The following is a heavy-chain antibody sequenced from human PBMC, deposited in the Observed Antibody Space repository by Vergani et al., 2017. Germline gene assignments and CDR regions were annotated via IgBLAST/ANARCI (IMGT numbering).Heavy chain of an antibody. CDR3: YYSSGWYHDY. CDR2: INRSGST. D-gene: IGHD6-19*01. V-gene: IGHV4-34*01. J-gene: IGHJ4*02. Sequence: QVQLQQWGAGLLKPSETLSLTCAVYGGSFSGYYWSWIRQPPGKGLEWIGEINRSGSTNYNPSLKSRVTISVDTSKNQFSLKLSSVTAADTAVYYCYYSSGWYHDYWGQGTLVTVSS. CDR1: GGSFSGYY.